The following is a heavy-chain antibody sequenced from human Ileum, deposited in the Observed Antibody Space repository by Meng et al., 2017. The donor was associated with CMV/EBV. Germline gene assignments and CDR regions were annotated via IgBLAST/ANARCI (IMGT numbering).Heavy chain of an antibody. V-gene: IGHV4-4*08. CDR2: IQSTGST. D-gene: IGHD5-24*01. J-gene: IGHJ4*02. CDR1: VGSMHKYY. CDR3: TRGPGWLPSD. Sequence: SLTCTVAVGSMHKYYFSWVRQPPGKGLEWLGLIQSTGSTTYHPTLMSRVAVSEDPSKKQISLRLHSATAGDTAIYYYTRGPGWLPSDWGQGTLVTVSS.